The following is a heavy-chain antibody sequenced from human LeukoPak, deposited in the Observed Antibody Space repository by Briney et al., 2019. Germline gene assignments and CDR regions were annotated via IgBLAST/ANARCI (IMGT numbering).Heavy chain of an antibody. Sequence: ASVKVSCKASGYTFTSYYMHWVRQAPGQGLEWMGVINPSGGSTSYAQKFQGRVTITADKSTSTAYMELSSLRSEDTAVYYCARSITYYYDSSGYPPDYWGQGTLVTVSS. D-gene: IGHD3-22*01. CDR1: GYTFTSYY. J-gene: IGHJ4*02. CDR3: ARSITYYYDSSGYPPDY. V-gene: IGHV1-46*01. CDR2: INPSGGST.